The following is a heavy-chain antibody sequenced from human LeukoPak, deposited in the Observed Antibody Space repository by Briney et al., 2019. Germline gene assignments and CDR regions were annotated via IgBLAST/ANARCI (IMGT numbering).Heavy chain of an antibody. V-gene: IGHV3-23*01. Sequence: GGSLRLSCAASGLTFSSYAMSWVRQAPGKGLEWVSGISGNGGSTYSADSVKGRCSISRDNSKNTLYLQMKSLRAEDTAVYNCANTNNFDYWGQGTLITVSS. CDR3: ANTNNFDY. J-gene: IGHJ4*02. CDR2: ISGNGGST. CDR1: GLTFSSYA. D-gene: IGHD2-2*01.